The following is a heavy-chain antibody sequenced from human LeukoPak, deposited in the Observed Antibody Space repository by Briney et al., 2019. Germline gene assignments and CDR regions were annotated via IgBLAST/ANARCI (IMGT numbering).Heavy chain of an antibody. V-gene: IGHV3-21*01. J-gene: IGHJ4*02. CDR1: GFTFSSYS. Sequence: GGSLRLSCAASGFTFSSYSMNWVRQAPGKGLEWVSSISSSSSYIYYADSVKGRFTISRDNAKNSLYLQMNSLRAEDTAVYYCASLSGGYYGTRILTFDYWGQGTLVTVSS. CDR2: ISSSSSYI. CDR3: ASLSGGYYGTRILTFDY. D-gene: IGHD1-26*01.